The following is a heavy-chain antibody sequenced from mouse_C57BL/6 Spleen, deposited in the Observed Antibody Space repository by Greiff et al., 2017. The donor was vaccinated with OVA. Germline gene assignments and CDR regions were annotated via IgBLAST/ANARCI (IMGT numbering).Heavy chain of an antibody. CDR1: GYAFSSYW. V-gene: IGHV1-80*01. CDR3: ARSGYDYDGAWFAY. D-gene: IGHD2-4*01. J-gene: IGHJ3*01. Sequence: VQVVESGAELVKPGASVKISCKASGYAFSSYWMNWVKQRPGKGLEWIGQIYPGDGDTNYNGKFKGKATLTADKSSSTAYMQLSSLTSEDSAVYVCARSGYDYDGAWFAYWGQGTLVTVSA. CDR2: IYPGDGDT.